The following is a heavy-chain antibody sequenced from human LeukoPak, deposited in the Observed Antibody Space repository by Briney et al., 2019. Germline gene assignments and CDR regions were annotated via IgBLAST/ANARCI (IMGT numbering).Heavy chain of an antibody. Sequence: GGSLRLSCAASGFTFSGYSMNWVRQAPGKGLEWVSVLYSGGTTYYADSVKGRFTISRDNSKNTLYLQMNSLRAEDTAVYYCARDSNYDYWGQGTLVTVSS. V-gene: IGHV3-66*02. CDR1: GFTFSGYS. J-gene: IGHJ4*02. CDR3: ARDSNYDY. D-gene: IGHD6-13*01. CDR2: LYSGGTT.